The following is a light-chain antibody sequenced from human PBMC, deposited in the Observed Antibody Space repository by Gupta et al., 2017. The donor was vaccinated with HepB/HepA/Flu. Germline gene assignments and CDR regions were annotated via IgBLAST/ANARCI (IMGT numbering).Light chain of an antibody. CDR1: QSISTW. Sequence: DIQMTQSPSTLPASVGDRVTITCRASQSISTWLAWYQQKPGKAPKLLIYKASSLESGVPSRLSGSGSGTEFTLTISSLQPDDFATYYCQQYNNYLFTFGPGTKVEI. V-gene: IGKV1-5*03. J-gene: IGKJ3*01. CDR3: QQYNNYLFT. CDR2: KAS.